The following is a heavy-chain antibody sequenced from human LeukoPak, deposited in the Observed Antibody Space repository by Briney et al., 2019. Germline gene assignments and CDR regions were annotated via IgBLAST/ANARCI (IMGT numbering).Heavy chain of an antibody. V-gene: IGHV3-23*01. Sequence: GGSLRLSCAASGFTFSSYSMNWVRQAPGKGLEWVSAISGSGSSTYYADSVKGRFTISRDNSKNTLYLQMNSLRAEDTAVYYCAKDRGIVGGTKGTFDYWGQGTLVTVSS. CDR2: ISGSGSST. CDR3: AKDRGIVGGTKGTFDY. CDR1: GFTFSSYS. D-gene: IGHD1-26*01. J-gene: IGHJ4*02.